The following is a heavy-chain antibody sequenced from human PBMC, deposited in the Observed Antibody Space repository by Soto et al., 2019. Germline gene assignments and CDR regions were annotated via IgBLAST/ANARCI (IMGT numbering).Heavy chain of an antibody. V-gene: IGHV3-30*18. J-gene: IGHJ4*02. CDR2: ISHDGSKT. Sequence: QVQLVESGGGVVQPGRSLRLSCAASGFTFSSYGIHWVRQAPGKGLEWVAVISHDGSKTNYADSVKGRFTISRDNSKDTVYLQKNSLRAEDTAVYYCAKDSYCYSSSGYDVFDSWGQGTLVTVSS. CDR1: GFTFSSYG. CDR3: AKDSYCYSSSGYDVFDS. D-gene: IGHD3-22*01.